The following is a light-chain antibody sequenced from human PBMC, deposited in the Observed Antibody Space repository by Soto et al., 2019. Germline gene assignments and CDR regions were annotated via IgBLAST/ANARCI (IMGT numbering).Light chain of an antibody. Sequence: EIVLTQSPVTLSFSPGERATLSCRASHSVNSNLAWYQQKPGQAPRLLIVGAFARATGIPARFSGSGSGSEFTLTISGLQSEDFAVYYCQQYNDRTPTTFGQGTRLEIK. CDR2: GAF. J-gene: IGKJ5*01. CDR3: QQYNDRTPTT. V-gene: IGKV3-15*01. CDR1: HSVNSN.